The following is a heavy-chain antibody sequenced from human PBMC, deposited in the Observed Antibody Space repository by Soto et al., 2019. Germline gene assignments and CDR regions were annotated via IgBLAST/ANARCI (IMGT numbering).Heavy chain of an antibody. V-gene: IGHV1-69*06. J-gene: IGHJ4*02. CDR2: IIPIFNST. CDR3: AREGRGKKAGYNGLVSLGY. Sequence: QVQLVQSGAEVKTPGSSLKVSCTVSGSRFSNYVMSWVRQAPGHGLEWLGRIIPIFNSTQYAQKFQGRVTITADKATNTASLELISLRSDDTAVYYCAREGRGKKAGYNGLVSLGYWGQGTLVTVSS. CDR1: GSRFSNYV. D-gene: IGHD2-2*02.